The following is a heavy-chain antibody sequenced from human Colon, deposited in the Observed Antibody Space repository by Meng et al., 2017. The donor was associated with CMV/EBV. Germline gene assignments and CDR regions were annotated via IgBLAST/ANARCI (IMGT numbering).Heavy chain of an antibody. Sequence: GESLKISCAASGFTFNNYAVHWVRQAPGKGLEWVSSISSESESTNYADSVKGRFTISRDNSKNTLYLQMNSLRAEDTAVYYCAKVNMGAITYDYGLDVWGQGTTVTVSS. D-gene: IGHD1-26*01. CDR2: ISSESEST. CDR1: GFTFNNYA. V-gene: IGHV3-23*01. J-gene: IGHJ6*02. CDR3: AKVNMGAITYDYGLDV.